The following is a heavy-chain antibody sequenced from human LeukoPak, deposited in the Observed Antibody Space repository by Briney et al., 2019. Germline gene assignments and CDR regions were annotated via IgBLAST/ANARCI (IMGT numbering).Heavy chain of an antibody. J-gene: IGHJ4*02. D-gene: IGHD1-1*01. CDR1: GFTFGDYA. CDR3: TRDRGAYNLYDY. V-gene: IGHV3-49*03. Sequence: GGSLRLSCTASGFTFGDYAMSWIRQAPGKGLEWVGFIRSKAYGETADYAASAKGRFTISRDDSKAIAYLQMNSLKTEDTAVYHCTRDRGAYNLYDYWGQGTLVTVSS. CDR2: IRSKAYGETA.